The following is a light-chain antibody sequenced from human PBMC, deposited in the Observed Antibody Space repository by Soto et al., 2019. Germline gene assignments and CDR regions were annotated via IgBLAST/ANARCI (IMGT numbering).Light chain of an antibody. V-gene: IGKV1-12*01. J-gene: IGKJ4*01. CDR1: QGISSW. CDR2: AAS. CDR3: QQTNSFPLT. Sequence: DIQMTQSPSAVSASVGDRVTITCRASQGISSWLAWYPQKPGKAPNLLIYAASSLQSGVPSRFSGSGSGTDFTLTISRLQPEDFATYYCQQTNSFPLTFGGGTKVAIK.